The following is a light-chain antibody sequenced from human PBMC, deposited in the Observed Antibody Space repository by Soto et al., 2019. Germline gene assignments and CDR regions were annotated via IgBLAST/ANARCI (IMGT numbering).Light chain of an antibody. J-gene: IGKJ2*01. CDR2: AAS. CDR1: QSISNY. V-gene: IGKV1-39*01. CDR3: QQSFTSPYT. Sequence: DIQMTQSPSSLSASVGDRVTITCRASQSISNYLNWYQQKPGKAPKLLIYAASSLQSGVPSRFSGSGSGTDFTLTISSLQPEDVATYYCQQSFTSPYTFGQGTKLDIK.